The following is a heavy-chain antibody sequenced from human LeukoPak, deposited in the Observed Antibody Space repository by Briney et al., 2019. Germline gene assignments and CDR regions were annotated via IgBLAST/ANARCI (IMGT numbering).Heavy chain of an antibody. J-gene: IGHJ4*02. Sequence: SETLYLTCTVSGGSISSSSYYWGWIRQPPGKGLEWIGSIYYSGSTYYNPSLKSRVTISVDTSKNQFSLKLSSVAAADTAVYYCARHRGSNLNRSFDFWGQGALVTVSS. V-gene: IGHV4-39*01. CDR3: ARHRGSNLNRSFDF. CDR1: GGSISSSSYY. CDR2: IYYSGST. D-gene: IGHD1-14*01.